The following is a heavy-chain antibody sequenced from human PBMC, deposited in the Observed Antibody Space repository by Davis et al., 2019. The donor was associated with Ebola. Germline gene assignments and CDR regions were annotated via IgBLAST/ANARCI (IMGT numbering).Heavy chain of an antibody. V-gene: IGHV3-7*01. J-gene: IGHJ4*02. Sequence: ESLKISCAASGFTFSSYWMSWVRQAPGKGLEWVANIKQDGSEKYYVDSVKGRFTISRDNAKNTLYLQMNNLRVEDTAVYYCATLPGYYWGQGTLVTVSS. D-gene: IGHD1-26*01. CDR1: GFTFSSYW. CDR2: IKQDGSEK. CDR3: ATLPGYY.